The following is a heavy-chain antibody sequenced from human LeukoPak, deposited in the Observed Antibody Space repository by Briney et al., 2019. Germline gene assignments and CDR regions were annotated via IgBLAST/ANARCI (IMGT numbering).Heavy chain of an antibody. CDR2: IYYSGST. J-gene: IGHJ4*02. D-gene: IGHD1-26*01. CDR3: ARYHSGSYYSRSPVH. Sequence: SETLSLTCTVSGGSISSYYWSWIRQPPGKGLEWIGSIYYSGSTNYNPSLKSRVTISVDTSKNQFSLKLSSVTAADTAVYYCARYHSGSYYSRSPVHWGQGTLVTVSS. V-gene: IGHV4-59*08. CDR1: GGSISSYY.